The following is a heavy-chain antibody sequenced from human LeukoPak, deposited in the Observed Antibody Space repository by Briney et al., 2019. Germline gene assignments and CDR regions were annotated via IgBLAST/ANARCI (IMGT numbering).Heavy chain of an antibody. CDR2: ISYDGSNK. CDR3: AKLSEGFDP. Sequence: GGSLRLSCAASGFTFSSYGMHWVRQAPGKGLEWVAVISYDGSNKYYADSVKGRFTISRDNSKNTLYLQMNSLRAEDTAVYYCAKLSEGFDPWGQGTLVTVSS. CDR1: GFTFSSYG. V-gene: IGHV3-30*18. J-gene: IGHJ5*02.